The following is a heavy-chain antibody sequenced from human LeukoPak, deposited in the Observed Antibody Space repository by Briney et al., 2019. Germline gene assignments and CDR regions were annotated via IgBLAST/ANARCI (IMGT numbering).Heavy chain of an antibody. J-gene: IGHJ4*02. CDR3: ASSILGSCSGGSCYPHY. CDR1: GGSFSGYY. D-gene: IGHD2-15*01. CDR2: INHSGST. V-gene: IGHV4-34*01. Sequence: PSETLSLTCAVYGGSFSGYYWSWIRQPPGKGLEWIGEINHSGSTNYNPSLKSRVTISVDTSKNQFSLKLSSVTAADTAVYYCASSILGSCSGGSCYPHYWGQGTLVTVSS.